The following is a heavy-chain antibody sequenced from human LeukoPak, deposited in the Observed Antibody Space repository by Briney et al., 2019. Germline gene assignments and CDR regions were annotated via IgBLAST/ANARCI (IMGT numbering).Heavy chain of an antibody. CDR3: ARADYYDSSGYLAYYYMDV. J-gene: IGHJ6*03. CDR2: IYHSGST. CDR1: GGSFSGYY. Sequence: ASETLSLTCAVYGGSFSGYYWGWIRQPPGKGLEWIGSIYHSGSTYYNPSLKSRVTISVNTSKNQFSLKLSSVTAADTAVYYCARADYYDSSGYLAYYYMDVWGKGTTVTVSS. D-gene: IGHD3-22*01. V-gene: IGHV4-38-2*01.